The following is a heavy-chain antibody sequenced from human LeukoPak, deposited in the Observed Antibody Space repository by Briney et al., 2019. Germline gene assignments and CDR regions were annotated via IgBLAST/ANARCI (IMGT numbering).Heavy chain of an antibody. Sequence: SETLSLTCAVYGGSFSQYYWSWMRQPPGKGLEGIGEINYSGDTNYNLSLKSRLTLSVDTSKNQFSLRLSSVTAADTATYYCARHAPVEPPIRAFDFWGHGNLVVV. CDR2: INYSGDT. D-gene: IGHD1-14*01. CDR1: GGSFSQYY. J-gene: IGHJ4*01. CDR3: ARHAPVEPPIRAFDF. V-gene: IGHV4-34*01.